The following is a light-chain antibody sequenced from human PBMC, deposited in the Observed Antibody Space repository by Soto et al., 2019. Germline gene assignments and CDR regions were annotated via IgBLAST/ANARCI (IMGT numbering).Light chain of an antibody. V-gene: IGLV2-23*02. CDR3: CSYAGSSTSPYV. Sequence: VLTQPASVSGSPGQSITISCTGTSSDVGSYNLVSWYQQHPGKAPKLMIYEVSKRPSGVSNRFSGSKCGNTASLTISGLQAEDEADYYCCSYAGSSTSPYVFGTGTKVTVL. CDR2: EVS. CDR1: SSDVGSYNL. J-gene: IGLJ1*01.